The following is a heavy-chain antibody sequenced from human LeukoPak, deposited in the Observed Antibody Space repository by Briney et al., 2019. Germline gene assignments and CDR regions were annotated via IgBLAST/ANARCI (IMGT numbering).Heavy chain of an antibody. CDR1: GFTFSSYW. Sequence: GGSLRLSCAASGFTFSSYWMNWARQAPGKGLEWVAVISYDGSNKYYADSVKGRFTISRDNSKNTLYLQMNSLRAEDTAVYYCAKALVRIVGATTGYWGQGTLVTVSS. D-gene: IGHD1-26*01. V-gene: IGHV3-30*18. CDR2: ISYDGSNK. J-gene: IGHJ4*02. CDR3: AKALVRIVGATTGY.